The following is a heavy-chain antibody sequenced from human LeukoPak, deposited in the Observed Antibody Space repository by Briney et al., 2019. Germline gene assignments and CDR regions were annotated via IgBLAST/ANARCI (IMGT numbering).Heavy chain of an antibody. V-gene: IGHV3-7*03. CDR3: ARDDKITMIVVGIKAPVDY. CDR1: GFTFSSYW. CDR2: IKQDGSEE. Sequence: PGGSLRLSCAASGFTFSSYWMSWVRQAPGKGLEWVANIKQDGSEEYYVDSVKGRFTISRDNAKNSLYLQMNSLRADDTAVYYCARDDKITMIVVGIKAPVDYWGQGTLVTVSS. J-gene: IGHJ4*02. D-gene: IGHD3-22*01.